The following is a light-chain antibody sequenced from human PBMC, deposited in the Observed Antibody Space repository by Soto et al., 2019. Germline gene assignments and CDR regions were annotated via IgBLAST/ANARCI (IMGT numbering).Light chain of an antibody. Sequence: IMMTQSPATLSVSLGERATLSCRAGQTIYSNVAWYQQRPGQAPRLLIYDASNRATGIPARFSGSGSETDFTLTISSLEPEDFAVYYCQHRMNWPLTFGQGTRLEIK. CDR3: QHRMNWPLT. CDR1: QTIYSN. CDR2: DAS. J-gene: IGKJ5*01. V-gene: IGKV3-11*01.